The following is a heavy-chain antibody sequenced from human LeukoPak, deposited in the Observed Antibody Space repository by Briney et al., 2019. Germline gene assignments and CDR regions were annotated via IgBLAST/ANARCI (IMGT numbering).Heavy chain of an antibody. CDR3: ARGIYDSSGYYYGLDV. CDR1: GFTFSTYA. V-gene: IGHV3-23*01. J-gene: IGHJ6*02. CDR2: ISGSGGAT. D-gene: IGHD3-22*01. Sequence: GGSLRLSCAASGFTFSTYAMSWVRQAPGKGLEWVSAISGSGGATYYADSVKGRFTISRDNSKNTLYLQVSSLRAEDTAVYYCARGIYDSSGYYYGLDVWGQGTTVTVSS.